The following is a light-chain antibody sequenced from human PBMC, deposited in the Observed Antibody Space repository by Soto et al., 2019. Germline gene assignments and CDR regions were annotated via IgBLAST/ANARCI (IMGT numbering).Light chain of an antibody. CDR2: GAS. CDR3: QQYGSSPRT. CDR1: QSVTSSY. V-gene: IGKV3-20*01. J-gene: IGKJ1*01. Sequence: EIVLTQSPGTLSLSPGERLTLSCRASQSVTSSYLAWYQHKPGQAPRLLIYGASTKATGTPDRFSGSGSGTDFTLTISRLEPEDFAVYYCQQYGSSPRTFGQGTKVDIK.